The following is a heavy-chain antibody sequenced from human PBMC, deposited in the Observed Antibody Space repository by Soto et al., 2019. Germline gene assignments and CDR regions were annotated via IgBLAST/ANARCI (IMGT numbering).Heavy chain of an antibody. Sequence: GGSLRLSCAASGFTFSSYAMSWVRQAPGKGLEWVSAISGSGGSTYYADSVKGRFTISRDNSKNTLYLQMNSLRAEDTAVYYCAKRSGIYCSGGSCYGYFDPWGQGTLVTVSS. CDR3: AKRSGIYCSGGSCYGYFDP. CDR1: GFTFSSYA. V-gene: IGHV3-23*01. J-gene: IGHJ5*02. CDR2: ISGSGGST. D-gene: IGHD2-15*01.